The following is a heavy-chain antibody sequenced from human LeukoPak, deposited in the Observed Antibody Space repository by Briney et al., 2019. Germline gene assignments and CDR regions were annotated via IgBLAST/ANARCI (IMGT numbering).Heavy chain of an antibody. Sequence: AASVKVSCKDSGYTFTSYAMHWVRLAPGQRLEWMGWINAGNGNTKYSQKFQGRVTITRDTSASTAYMELSSLRSEDTVVYYCASHTIFGVVPSSYYYMDVWGKGTTVTVSS. CDR2: INAGNGNT. CDR1: GYTFTSYA. V-gene: IGHV1-3*01. J-gene: IGHJ6*03. CDR3: ASHTIFGVVPSSYYYMDV. D-gene: IGHD3-3*01.